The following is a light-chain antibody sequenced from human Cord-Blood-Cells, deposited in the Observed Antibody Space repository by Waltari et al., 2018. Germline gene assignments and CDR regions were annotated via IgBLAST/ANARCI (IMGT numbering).Light chain of an antibody. CDR2: DVS. V-gene: IGLV2-11*01. J-gene: IGLJ3*02. CDR3: CSYAGSYTWV. Sequence: QSALTQPRSVSGSPGQSVTLSCTGTSSDVGGYNYVSWYQQHPGKAPNLMTYDVSKRPSGVPDRFSGSKSGNTASLTISGLQAEDEADYYCCSYAGSYTWVFGGGTKLTVL. CDR1: SSDVGGYNY.